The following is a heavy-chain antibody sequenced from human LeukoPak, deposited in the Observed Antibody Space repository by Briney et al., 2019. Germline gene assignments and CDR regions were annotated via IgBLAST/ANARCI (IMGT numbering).Heavy chain of an antibody. J-gene: IGHJ4*02. Sequence: GGSLRLSCVASGFTFSSYAMSWVRQAPGKGLEWVSAISGSGGTTYYADSVKGRFTISRDNSKNTLYLQMNSLRAEDTAVYYCAKDKWLRPEEDYWGQGTLVTVSS. CDR2: ISGSGGTT. D-gene: IGHD5-12*01. V-gene: IGHV3-23*01. CDR1: GFTFSSYA. CDR3: AKDKWLRPEEDY.